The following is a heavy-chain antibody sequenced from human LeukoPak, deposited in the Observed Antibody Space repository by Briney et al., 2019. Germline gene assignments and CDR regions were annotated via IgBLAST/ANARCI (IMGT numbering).Heavy chain of an antibody. D-gene: IGHD3-16*01. J-gene: IGHJ5*02. CDR3: ARSDYDYLWGSLANWFDP. Sequence: ASVKVSCKASGYTFIGYFIHWVRQAPGQGLEWMGWINPNSGGTNYAQMFQGRVTMTRDTSISTAYLQWSSLKASDTAMYYCARSDYDYLWGSLANWFDPWGQGTLVTVSS. CDR1: GYTFIGYF. V-gene: IGHV1-2*02. CDR2: INPNSGGT.